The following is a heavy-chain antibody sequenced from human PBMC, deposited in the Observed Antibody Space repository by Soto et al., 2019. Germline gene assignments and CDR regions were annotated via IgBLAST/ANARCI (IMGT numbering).Heavy chain of an antibody. D-gene: IGHD2-15*01. Sequence: EVQLVESGGGLVKPGGSLRLSCAASGFTFSSYSMNWVRQAPGKGLEWVSSISSSSSYIYYADSVKGRFTISRDNAKNSLYLQMNSLRAEDTAVYYCARVGDYCSGGSFYFGAFDIWGQGTMVTVSS. CDR2: ISSSSSYI. CDR3: ARVGDYCSGGSFYFGAFDI. CDR1: GFTFSSYS. J-gene: IGHJ3*02. V-gene: IGHV3-21*01.